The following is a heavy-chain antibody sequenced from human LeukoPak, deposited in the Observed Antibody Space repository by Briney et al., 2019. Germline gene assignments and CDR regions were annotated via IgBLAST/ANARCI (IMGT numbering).Heavy chain of an antibody. D-gene: IGHD3-10*01. V-gene: IGHV3-23*01. CDR1: GISLSNYA. Sequence: PGGSPRLSCVVSGISLSNYAMTWVRQAPGKGLEWVSYISERGSSTTYADSVKGRFTISRDTSLNTLYLQMNNLRAEDTAVYFCAKRGVVIRGILVIGYHQEAYHYDFWGQGVLVTVSS. CDR2: ISERGSST. J-gene: IGHJ4*02. CDR3: AKRGVVIRGILVIGYHQEAYHYDF.